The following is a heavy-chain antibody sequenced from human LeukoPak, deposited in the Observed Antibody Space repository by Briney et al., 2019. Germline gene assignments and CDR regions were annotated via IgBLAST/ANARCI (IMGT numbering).Heavy chain of an antibody. J-gene: IGHJ4*02. CDR2: IRYDGSNK. Sequence: AGGSLRLSCAASGFTFSSYGVHWVRQAPGKGLEWVAFIRYDGSNKYYADSVKGRFTISRDNSKNTLYLQMNSLRAEDTAVYYCAKGLGLYTHFDYWGQGTLVTVSS. CDR3: AKGLGLYTHFDY. D-gene: IGHD6-19*01. V-gene: IGHV3-30*02. CDR1: GFTFSSYG.